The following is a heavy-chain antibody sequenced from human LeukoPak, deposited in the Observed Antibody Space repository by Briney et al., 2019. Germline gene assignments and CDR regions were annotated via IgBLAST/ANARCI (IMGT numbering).Heavy chain of an antibody. D-gene: IGHD4-17*01. CDR3: ARSVNDYGDYVGFGYYYYYGMDV. V-gene: IGHV1-69*13. CDR2: IIPIFGTA. CDR1: GGTFSSYA. J-gene: IGHJ6*02. Sequence: SVKVSCKASGGTFSSYAISWVRQAPGQGLEWMGGIIPIFGTANYAQKFQGRVTITADEFTSTAYMELSSLRSEDTAVYYCARSVNDYGDYVGFGYYYYYGMDVWGQGTTVTVSS.